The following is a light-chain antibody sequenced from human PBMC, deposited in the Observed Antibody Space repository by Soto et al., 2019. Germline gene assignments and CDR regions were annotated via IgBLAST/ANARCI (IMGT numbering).Light chain of an antibody. J-gene: IGKJ3*01. CDR1: QGISNY. CDR3: QKHDSAPFT. V-gene: IGKV1-27*01. Sequence: DIQMTQSPASLSASVGDRVTITCRASQGISNYVAWYQQTPGKVPKLLIYGASTLQSGVPSRFSGSGSGTDFTLTITSLQPEDVATYYCQKHDSAPFTFXPGTKVDIK. CDR2: GAS.